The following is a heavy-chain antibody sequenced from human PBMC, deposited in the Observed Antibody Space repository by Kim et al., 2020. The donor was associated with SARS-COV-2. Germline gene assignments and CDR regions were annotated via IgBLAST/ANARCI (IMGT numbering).Heavy chain of an antibody. Sequence: GGSLRLSCAASGFTFASYAMNWVRQAPGKGLEWVSGINDNSAVTDYADSVKGRFTISRDNFKNTVFLQMNSLGAEDTAIYYCAKALSTSGSSWGWDSWGQGTRVIVSS. V-gene: IGHV3-23*01. CDR1: GFTFASYA. CDR3: AKALSTSGSSWGWDS. J-gene: IGHJ4*02. CDR2: INDNSAVT. D-gene: IGHD3-22*01.